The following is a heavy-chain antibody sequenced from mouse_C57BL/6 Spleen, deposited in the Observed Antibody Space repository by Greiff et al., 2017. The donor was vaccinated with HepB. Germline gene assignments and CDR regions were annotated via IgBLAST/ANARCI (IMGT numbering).Heavy chain of an antibody. V-gene: IGHV5-16*01. CDR3: ARVIYDGYYLYYFDY. D-gene: IGHD2-3*01. CDR1: GFTFSDYY. Sequence: DVKLVESEGGLVQPGSSMKLSCTASGFTFSDYYMAWVRQVPEKGLEWVANINYDGSSTYYLDSLKSRFIISRDNAKNILYLQMSSLKSEDTATYYCARVIYDGYYLYYFDYWGQGTTLTVSS. J-gene: IGHJ2*01. CDR2: INYDGSST.